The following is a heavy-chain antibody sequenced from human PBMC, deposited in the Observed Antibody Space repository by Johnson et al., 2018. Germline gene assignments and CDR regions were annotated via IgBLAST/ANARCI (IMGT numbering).Heavy chain of an antibody. Sequence: QVQLQESGPGLVKXSGTXSLXCAVSGGSISSSNWWSWVRQPPGKGLEWIGEIYHSGSTNYNPSLKSRVTISVDKSKNQFSLKLSSVTAADTAVYYCARSQSAYYGDYVGAEYFQHWGQGTLVTVSS. CDR2: IYHSGST. CDR3: ARSQSAYYGDYVGAEYFQH. J-gene: IGHJ1*01. V-gene: IGHV4-4*02. D-gene: IGHD4-17*01. CDR1: GGSISSSNW.